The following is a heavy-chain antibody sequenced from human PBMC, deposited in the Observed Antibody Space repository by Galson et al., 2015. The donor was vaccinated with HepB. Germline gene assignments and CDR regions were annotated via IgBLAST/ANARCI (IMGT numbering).Heavy chain of an antibody. J-gene: IGHJ4*02. V-gene: IGHV3-30-3*01. CDR1: GFTFSSYA. Sequence: SLRLSCAASGFTFSSYAMHWVRQAPGKGLEWVAVISYDGSNKYYADSVKGRFTISRDNSKNTLYLQMNSLRAEDTAVYYCARERGSYLFDYWGQGTLVTVSS. CDR3: ARERGSYLFDY. D-gene: IGHD1-26*01. CDR2: ISYDGSNK.